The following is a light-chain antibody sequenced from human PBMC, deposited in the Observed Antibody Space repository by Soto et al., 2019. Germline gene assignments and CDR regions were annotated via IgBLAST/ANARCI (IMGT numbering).Light chain of an antibody. CDR1: QSISTY. CDR3: RQSYTTPHT. J-gene: IGKJ2*01. CDR2: SAS. Sequence: DIQMTQSPSSLSSSVGDRVTITCRASQSISTYLNWYQQKPGKAPNLLIYSASKLQSGVSSRFSGSGSGTDFSLTISSLQPEDFATYFCRQSYTTPHTFGQGTKVDIK. V-gene: IGKV1-39*01.